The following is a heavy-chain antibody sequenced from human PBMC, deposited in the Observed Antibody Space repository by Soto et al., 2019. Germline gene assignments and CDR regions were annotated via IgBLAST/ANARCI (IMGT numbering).Heavy chain of an antibody. J-gene: IGHJ6*02. D-gene: IGHD6-13*01. CDR1: GYTFTSYY. CDR3: ARERIAAAATGYYYYGMDV. Sequence: GASVKVSCKASGYTFTSYYMHWVRQAPGQGLEWMGIINPSGGSTSYAQKFQGRVTITADESTSTAYMELSSLRSEDTAVYYCARERIAAAATGYYYYGMDVWGQGTTVTVSS. CDR2: INPSGGST. V-gene: IGHV1-46*01.